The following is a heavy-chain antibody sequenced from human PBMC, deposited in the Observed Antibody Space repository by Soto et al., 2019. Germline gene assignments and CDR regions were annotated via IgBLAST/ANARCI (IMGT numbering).Heavy chain of an antibody. CDR3: ARESHDILAGPPWVWYFDL. CDR2: INERGSI. CDR1: GGSFSGYY. Sequence: QVQLQQWGAGPLRPLETLSLTCGVSGGSFSGYYWAWIRQSPGKGLEWIGEINERGSINYNPSLKSRVSISVDTSKNHYSLTRRSVTAADTAVYYCARESHDILAGPPWVWYFDLWGRGTLVTVSS. J-gene: IGHJ2*01. V-gene: IGHV4-34*01. D-gene: IGHD3-9*01.